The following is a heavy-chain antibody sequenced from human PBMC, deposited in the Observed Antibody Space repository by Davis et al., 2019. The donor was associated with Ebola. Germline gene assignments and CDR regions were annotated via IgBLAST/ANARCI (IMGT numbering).Heavy chain of an antibody. J-gene: IGHJ3*02. CDR2: IYHSGST. CDR3: ATGSERYYYGSGSYYDAFDI. Sequence: MPSETLSLTCAVYGGSFSGYYWSWIRQPPGKGLEWIGDIYHSGSTNYNPSLKSRVTISVDKSKNQFSLRLSSVTAADTAVYYCATGSERYYYGSGSYYDAFDIWGQGTMVTVSS. D-gene: IGHD3-10*01. CDR1: GGSFSGYY. V-gene: IGHV4-34*01.